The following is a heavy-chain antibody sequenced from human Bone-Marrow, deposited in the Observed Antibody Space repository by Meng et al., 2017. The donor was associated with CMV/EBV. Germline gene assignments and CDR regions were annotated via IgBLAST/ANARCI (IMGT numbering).Heavy chain of an antibody. J-gene: IGHJ4*02. CDR3: AKGYDFWSGYLDH. V-gene: IGHV3-23*01. Sequence: GESLKISCAACGFTFSNAWMSWVRQAPGKGLEWVSGISGSASGTFYADSVKGRFTMSRDNSKNTLYLQMNSLRAEDTAVYYCAKGYDFWSGYLDHWGQGTLVTVSS. CDR2: ISGSASGT. CDR1: GFTFSNAW. D-gene: IGHD3-3*01.